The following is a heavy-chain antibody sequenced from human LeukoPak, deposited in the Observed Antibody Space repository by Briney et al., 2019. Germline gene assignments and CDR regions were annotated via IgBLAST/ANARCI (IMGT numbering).Heavy chain of an antibody. V-gene: IGHV1-69*13. CDR1: GGTFSSYA. CDR3: ARETGYCSGTSFYYFGY. D-gene: IGHD2-2*01. Sequence: SVTVSCEASGGTFSSYAISWVRQAPGQGLEWMGGIIPICGTANYAQSFQGRVTITADESKNTAYMELSRLRSEDTAVYYCARETGYCSGTSFYYFGYWGQGTLVTVSS. CDR2: IIPICGTA. J-gene: IGHJ4*02.